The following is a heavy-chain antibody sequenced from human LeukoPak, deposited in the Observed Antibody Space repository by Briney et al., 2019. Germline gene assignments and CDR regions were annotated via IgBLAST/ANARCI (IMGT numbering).Heavy chain of an antibody. CDR1: GFTLSNYW. J-gene: IGHJ4*02. CDR3: GRDNIRKDDY. V-gene: IGHV3-7*01. CDR2: INQDGSER. D-gene: IGHD2/OR15-2a*01. Sequence: GGSLRLSCAASGFTLSNYWMSWVRQAPGKGLEWGASINQDGSERYYVDSVKGRFTISRDNAKNSLYLQMNSLRAEDTSLYYCGRDNIRKDDYWGQGTLVTVSS.